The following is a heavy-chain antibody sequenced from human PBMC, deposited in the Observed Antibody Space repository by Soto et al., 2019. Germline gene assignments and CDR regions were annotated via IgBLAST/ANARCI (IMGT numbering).Heavy chain of an antibody. CDR2: ISNTGST. Sequence: SETLSLTCSVSGGPISSGDYFWSWIRQPPGKDLEWIGYISNTGSTYNNPSLKSRVTISVDMSKNQFSLKLNSVTAADTAVYYSARGTLSGYEIGAFDIWGQGTMVTVS. D-gene: IGHD5-12*01. J-gene: IGHJ3*02. V-gene: IGHV4-30-4*01. CDR1: GGPISSGDYF. CDR3: ARGTLSGYEIGAFDI.